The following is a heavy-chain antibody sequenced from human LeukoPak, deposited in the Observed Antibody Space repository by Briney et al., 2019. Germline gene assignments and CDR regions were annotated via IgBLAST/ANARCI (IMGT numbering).Heavy chain of an antibody. D-gene: IGHD6-6*01. J-gene: IGHJ3*02. V-gene: IGHV3-30*07. Sequence: PGRSLRLSCAASGFTFSSYAMHWVRQAPGKGLEWVAVISYDGSNKYYADSMKGRFTISRDNAKNSLYLQMNSLRAEDTAVYYCASRTKSIAARPGAFDIWGQGTMVTVSS. CDR2: ISYDGSNK. CDR1: GFTFSSYA. CDR3: ASRTKSIAARPGAFDI.